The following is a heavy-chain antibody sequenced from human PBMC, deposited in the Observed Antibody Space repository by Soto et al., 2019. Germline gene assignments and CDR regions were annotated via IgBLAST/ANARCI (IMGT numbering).Heavy chain of an antibody. Sequence: GGSLRLSCAASGFTFDDYTMHWVRQAPGKGLEWVSLISWDGGSTYYADSVKGRFTISRDNSKNSLYLQMNSLRTEDTALYYCAKEVHSSGWSYNYSYYGMDVWGQGTTVTLSS. V-gene: IGHV3-43*01. CDR2: ISWDGGST. CDR3: AKEVHSSGWSYNYSYYGMDV. J-gene: IGHJ6*02. CDR1: GFTFDDYT. D-gene: IGHD6-19*01.